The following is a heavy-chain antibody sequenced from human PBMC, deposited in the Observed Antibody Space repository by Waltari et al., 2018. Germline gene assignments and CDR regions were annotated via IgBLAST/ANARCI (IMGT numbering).Heavy chain of an antibody. J-gene: IGHJ4*02. Sequence: EVQLVESGGGLVQPGGSLRLSCAASGLTFRNYWITWVRQAPGKGLVWVARINSDGSTATYADSVKGRFTISRDNAKNTLYLQMDSLRAEDTAIYYCVRDTLDWGQGTLVTVSS. CDR3: VRDTLD. CDR2: INSDGSTA. CDR1: GLTFRNYW. V-gene: IGHV3-74*01.